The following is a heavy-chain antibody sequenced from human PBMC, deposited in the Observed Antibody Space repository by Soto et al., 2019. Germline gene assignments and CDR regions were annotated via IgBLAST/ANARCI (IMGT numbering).Heavy chain of an antibody. D-gene: IGHD3-22*01. V-gene: IGHV3-30-3*01. J-gene: IGHJ6*02. CDR1: GFTFSSYA. CDR3: ARDLDSSGYTGRVNYYGMDV. Sequence: PGGSPRLSCAASGFTFSSYAMHWVRQAPGKGLEWVAVISYDGSNKYYADSVKGRFTISRDNSKNTLYLQMNSLRAEDTAVYYCARDLDSSGYTGRVNYYGMDVWGQGTTVTVS. CDR2: ISYDGSNK.